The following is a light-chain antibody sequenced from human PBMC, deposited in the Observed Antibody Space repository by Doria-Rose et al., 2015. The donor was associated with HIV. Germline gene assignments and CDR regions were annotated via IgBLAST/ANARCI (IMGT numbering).Light chain of an antibody. Sequence: SSELSQEPAVSVALGQTVRITCQGDSLRSYYAGWYQRKPGQAPILVIYGKNNRPSGIPDRFSGSSSGNTASLTITGAQAEDEADYYCNSRDSSGNHWLFGGGTKLTVL. J-gene: IGLJ3*02. CDR1: SLRSYY. V-gene: IGLV3-19*01. CDR3: NSRDSSGNHWL. CDR2: GKN.